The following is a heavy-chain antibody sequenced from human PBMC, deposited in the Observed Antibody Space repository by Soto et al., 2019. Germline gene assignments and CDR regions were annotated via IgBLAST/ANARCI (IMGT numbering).Heavy chain of an antibody. CDR1: GFTFSSYA. CDR2: ISYDGSNK. D-gene: IGHD6-19*01. Sequence: GGSLRLSCAASGFTFSSYAMHWVRQAPGKGLEWVAVISYDGSNKYYADSVKGRFTISRDNSKNTLYLQMNSLRAEDTAVYYCARDISPLRGWLDYYGMDVWGQGTTVTVSS. J-gene: IGHJ6*02. V-gene: IGHV3-30-3*01. CDR3: ARDISPLRGWLDYYGMDV.